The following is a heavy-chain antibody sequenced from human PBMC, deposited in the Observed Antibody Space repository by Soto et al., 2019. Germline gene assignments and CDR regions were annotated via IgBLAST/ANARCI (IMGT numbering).Heavy chain of an antibody. Sequence: QVQLVQSGAEVKKPGSSVNVSCKASGGTFSSYAISWVRQAPGQGREWMGGIIRIFGTANYAQKFQGRVTIAADKSTRTAYMELSILRSEDTAVYYCARVRSCSYGGGFNFWGQGTLVTVSS. CDR3: ARVRSCSYGGGFNF. V-gene: IGHV1-69*06. J-gene: IGHJ4*02. CDR1: GGTFSSYA. CDR2: IIRIFGTA. D-gene: IGHD1-26*01.